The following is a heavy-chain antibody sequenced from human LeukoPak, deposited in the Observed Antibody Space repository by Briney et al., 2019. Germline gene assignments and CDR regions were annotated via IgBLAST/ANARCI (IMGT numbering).Heavy chain of an antibody. J-gene: IGHJ4*02. CDR2: ISYDGGNK. CDR1: GFTFSSYA. Sequence: GGSLRLSCAASGFTFSSYAMHWVRQAPGKGLEWVAVISYDGGNKYYADSVKGRFTISRDNSKNTLYLQMNSLRAEDTAVYYCAKDPRNYDFWSGYYITSYFDYWGQGTLVTVSS. V-gene: IGHV3-30*04. CDR3: AKDPRNYDFWSGYYITSYFDY. D-gene: IGHD3-3*01.